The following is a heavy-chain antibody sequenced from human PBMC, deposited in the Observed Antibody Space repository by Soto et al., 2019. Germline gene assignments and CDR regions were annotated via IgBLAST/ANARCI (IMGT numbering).Heavy chain of an antibody. CDR1: GGTFSSYA. V-gene: IGHV1-69*13. D-gene: IGHD7-27*01. Sequence: ASVKVSCKASGGTFSSYAISWVRQAPGQGLEWMGGIIPIFGTANYAQKFQGRVTITADESTSTAYMELSSLRSEDTAVYYCATGLTLRNWFDPWGQGTLVTVSS. CDR2: IIPIFGTA. CDR3: ATGLTLRNWFDP. J-gene: IGHJ5*02.